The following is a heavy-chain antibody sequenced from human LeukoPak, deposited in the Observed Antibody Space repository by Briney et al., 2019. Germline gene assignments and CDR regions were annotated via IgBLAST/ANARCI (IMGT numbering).Heavy chain of an antibody. CDR1: GFTFSNAW. Sequence: GGSLGLSCTASGFTFSNAWMGWARQAPGKGLEWVGRIKSKTDGGTTDYAPPVKGRFTISRDDSENALDLQMNSLKTEDTAVYYCTTDRFNWGQGTLVTVSS. CDR2: IKSKTDGGTT. J-gene: IGHJ4*02. CDR3: TTDRFN. V-gene: IGHV3-15*01. D-gene: IGHD3-16*01.